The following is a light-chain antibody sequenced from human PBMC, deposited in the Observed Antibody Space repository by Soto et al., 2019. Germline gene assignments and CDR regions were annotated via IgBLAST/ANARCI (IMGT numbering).Light chain of an antibody. CDR2: GTS. Sequence: DIQMTQSPSSVSASVGDRVTITCRASQGIISWLAWYQQKPGKAPKLLIYGTSTLQSGVPSRFSGGGSGTEFTLTISNLHPEDFAVYYCQQFYSPVLSFGGGTRVELK. V-gene: IGKV1-12*01. CDR3: QQFYSPVLS. J-gene: IGKJ4*01. CDR1: QGIISW.